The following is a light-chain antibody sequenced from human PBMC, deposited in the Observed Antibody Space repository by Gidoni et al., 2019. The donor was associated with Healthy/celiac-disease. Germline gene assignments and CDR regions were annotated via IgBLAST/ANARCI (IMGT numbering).Light chain of an antibody. V-gene: IGLV1-47*01. CDR2: RDN. J-gene: IGLJ1*01. CDR1: SSNVEVNS. CDR3: AVWDDTLTGYV. Sequence: QSLVTQPPSASGTPGQRVTISCSGTSSNVEVNSVYWYQHVPGMAPKLLIYRDNERPSGVPDRFSGSKSGTSASLAISGLRPEDEADYYCAVWDDTLTGYVFGPGTKVTAL.